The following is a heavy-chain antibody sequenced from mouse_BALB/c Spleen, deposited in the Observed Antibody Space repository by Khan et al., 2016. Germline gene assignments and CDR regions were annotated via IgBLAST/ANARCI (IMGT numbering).Heavy chain of an antibody. Sequence: QVELLQSGAELVRPGVSVKISCKGSGYTFTDYAMHWVNQSHAKSLEWLGVISTYYVYTSYTQNFKGRATMTVDKSSSTAYMELARLSAEDSDIYYCARDGLNYDYAMDYWGQGTSVTVSS. CDR1: GYTFTDYA. D-gene: IGHD2-1*01. V-gene: IGHV1S137*01. J-gene: IGHJ4*01. CDR3: ARDGLNYDYAMDY. CDR2: ISTYYVYT.